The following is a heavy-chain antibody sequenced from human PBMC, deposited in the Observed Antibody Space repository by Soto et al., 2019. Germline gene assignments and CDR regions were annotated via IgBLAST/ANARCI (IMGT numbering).Heavy chain of an antibody. CDR3: ARVPYCSSSGCYSWFDP. D-gene: IGHD2-2*01. Sequence: PSETLSLTCAVYGGSFSGYYWTWIRQPPGTGLEWIGEINHSGSTNYNPSLKSRVTISVDTSKNQFSLKLTSVTAADTAVYYCARVPYCSSSGCYSWFDPWGQGTLVTVSS. V-gene: IGHV4-34*01. CDR2: INHSGST. CDR1: GGSFSGYY. J-gene: IGHJ5*02.